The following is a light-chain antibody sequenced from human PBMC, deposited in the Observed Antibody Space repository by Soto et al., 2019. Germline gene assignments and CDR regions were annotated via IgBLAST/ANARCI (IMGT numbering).Light chain of an antibody. J-gene: IGKJ1*01. Sequence: EIVLTQSPGTLSLSPGERATLSCRASQSVSNNYVAWYQQKPGQAPRLLIYGASNRATGIPDRFSGSGSGTDFTLTISRLEPEDFAVYYCQQDGSSGTFGQGTKVEIK. CDR1: QSVSNNY. CDR2: GAS. CDR3: QQDGSSGT. V-gene: IGKV3-20*01.